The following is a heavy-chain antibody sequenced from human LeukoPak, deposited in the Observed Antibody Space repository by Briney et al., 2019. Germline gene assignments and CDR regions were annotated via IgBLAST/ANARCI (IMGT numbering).Heavy chain of an antibody. CDR1: GFTFTMFG. V-gene: IGHV3-48*01. CDR2: IDARSGIV. D-gene: IGHD3-3*01. J-gene: IGHJ3*02. CDR3: ARTYDFGRGPPGDAFDN. Sequence: GGSLRLSCAASGFTFTMFGMNWVRQPRGKGLEWVSYIDARSGIVYYADSVQGRFTISRDDAKDSVFLQMNSLRVDDTAVYYCARTYDFGRGPPGDAFDNWGQGTLVTVPS.